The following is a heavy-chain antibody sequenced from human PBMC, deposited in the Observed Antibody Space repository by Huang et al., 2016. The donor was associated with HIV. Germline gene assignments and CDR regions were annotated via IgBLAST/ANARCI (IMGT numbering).Heavy chain of an antibody. CDR2: ICPGNSYT. CDR3: ARLVGAPSFYYGLDV. V-gene: IGHV5-51*01. Sequence: EVQLVQSGAEVKKPGESLKISCKGSGYRFRSNWIGWVRKMSGKGLEWVGIICPGNSYTRYSPSFQGQVTISAEKSINTAYLQWSSLKASDTAMYDGARLVGAPSFYYGLDVWGQGTTVTVSS. J-gene: IGHJ6*02. CDR1: GYRFRSNW. D-gene: IGHD2-15*01.